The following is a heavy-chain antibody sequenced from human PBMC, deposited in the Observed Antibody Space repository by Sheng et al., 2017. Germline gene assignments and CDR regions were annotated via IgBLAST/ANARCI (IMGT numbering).Heavy chain of an antibody. CDR2: ISHSGST. CDR1: GGSFSGYY. D-gene: IGHD2-2*02. V-gene: IGHV4-34*01. Sequence: QVQLQQWGAGLLKPSETLSLTCAVYGGSFSGYYWSWIRQPTGKGLEWIGEISHSGSTTYNPSLKSRVTISLDTSKSQFSVNLSSVTAADTAVYYCARVYCRGATCYNVFRFREYFYYYGMDVWGQGTTVTVSS. J-gene: IGHJ6*02. CDR3: ARVYCRGATCYNVFRFREYFYYYGMDV.